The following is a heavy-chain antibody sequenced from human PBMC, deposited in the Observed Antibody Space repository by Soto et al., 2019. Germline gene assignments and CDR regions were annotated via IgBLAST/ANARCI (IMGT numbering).Heavy chain of an antibody. Sequence: GGSLRLSCAASGFTFSDSAMHLVRQASGKGLEWVGRIRNKANSYATAYAASVKGRFTVSRDDSKNTAYLQMNSLKTEDTAVYYCTPYSNYVDYWGQGTLVTVSS. CDR1: GFTFSDSA. CDR3: TPYSNYVDY. D-gene: IGHD4-4*01. J-gene: IGHJ4*02. V-gene: IGHV3-73*01. CDR2: IRNKANSYAT.